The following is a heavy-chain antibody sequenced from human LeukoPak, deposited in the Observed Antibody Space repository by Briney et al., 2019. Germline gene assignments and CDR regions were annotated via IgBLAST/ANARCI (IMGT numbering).Heavy chain of an antibody. V-gene: IGHV3-30-3*01. Sequence: QPGRSLRLSCAASGFTFSSYAMHWVRQAPGKGLEWVAVISYDGSNKYYADSVKGRFTISRDSSKNTLYLQMNSLRAEDTAVYYCARESGRIYDSSGYSYFDYWGQGTLVTVSS. D-gene: IGHD3-22*01. CDR2: ISYDGSNK. CDR3: ARESGRIYDSSGYSYFDY. CDR1: GFTFSSYA. J-gene: IGHJ4*02.